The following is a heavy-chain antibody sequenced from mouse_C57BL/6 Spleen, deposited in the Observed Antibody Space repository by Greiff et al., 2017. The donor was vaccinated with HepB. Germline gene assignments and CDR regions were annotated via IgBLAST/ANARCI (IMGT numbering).Heavy chain of an antibody. CDR3: ARYSFYYSNYDAMDY. J-gene: IGHJ4*01. CDR1: GYAFSSPW. V-gene: IGHV1-82*01. D-gene: IGHD2-5*01. CDR2: IYPGDGDT. Sequence: VHLVESGPELVKPGASVKISCKASGYAFSSPWMNWVKQRPGKGLEWIGRIYPGDGDTNYNGKFKGKATLTADKSSSTAYMQLSSLTSEDSAVYFCARYSFYYSNYDAMDYWGQGTSVTVSS.